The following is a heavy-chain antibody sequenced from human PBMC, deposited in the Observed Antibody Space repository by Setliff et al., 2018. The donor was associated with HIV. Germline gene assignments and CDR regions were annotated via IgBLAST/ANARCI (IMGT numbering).Heavy chain of an antibody. CDR3: ARGVVITFGYQNWFDP. Sequence: APVKVSCKASGYSFTSYGINWVRQAPGQGLEWMGWISPYNGNTDYAQNFQGRVTMTTDTSTSTVYMELRSLISDDTAVYYCARGVVITFGYQNWFDPWGQGTLVTVSS. V-gene: IGHV1-18*01. D-gene: IGHD3-16*01. CDR2: ISPYNGNT. J-gene: IGHJ5*02. CDR1: GYSFTSYG.